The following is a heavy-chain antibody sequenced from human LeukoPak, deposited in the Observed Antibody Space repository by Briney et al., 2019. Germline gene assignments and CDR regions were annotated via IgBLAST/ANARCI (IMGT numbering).Heavy chain of an antibody. J-gene: IGHJ5*02. CDR3: ARGSIGVFSYTNWFDP. D-gene: IGHD3-22*01. V-gene: IGHV4-34*01. Sequence: SEPLSLTCAVYGGSFSGYYWSWIRQPPGKGLEWIGEINHSGSTNYNPSLKSRVTISVDTSKNQFSLKLSSVTAADTAVYYCARGSIGVFSYTNWFDPWGQGTLVTVSS. CDR2: INHSGST. CDR1: GGSFSGYY.